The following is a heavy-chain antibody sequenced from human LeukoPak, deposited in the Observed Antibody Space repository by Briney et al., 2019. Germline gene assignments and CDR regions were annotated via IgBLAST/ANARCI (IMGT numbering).Heavy chain of an antibody. CDR1: GFTFSSYE. D-gene: IGHD3-16*02. CDR2: ISSSGSTI. J-gene: IGHJ5*02. V-gene: IGHV3-48*03. CDR3: ARDSLPYDYVWGSYRFFDP. Sequence: GRSLRLSCAASGFTFSSYEMNWVRQAPGKGLECVSYISSSGSTIYYADSVKGRFTISRDNAKNSLYLQMHSLRAEDTAVYYCARDSLPYDYVWGSYRFFDPWGQGTLVTVSS.